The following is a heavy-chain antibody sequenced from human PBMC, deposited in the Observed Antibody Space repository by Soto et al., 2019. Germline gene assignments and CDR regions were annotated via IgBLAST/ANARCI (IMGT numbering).Heavy chain of an antibody. J-gene: IGHJ4*02. CDR2: IYDSGST. V-gene: IGHV4-59*08. CDR1: GGSISSSY. CDR3: ARQLFY. D-gene: IGHD6-13*01. Sequence: QVQLQESGPGLVKPSETLSLTCTVSGGSISSSYWSWIRQPPGKGLEWIGYIYDSGSTYYNSSLKGRVPRPVDTPKNQSSLRLTSVPAADPAVYSCARQLFYWGKGPPATVPS.